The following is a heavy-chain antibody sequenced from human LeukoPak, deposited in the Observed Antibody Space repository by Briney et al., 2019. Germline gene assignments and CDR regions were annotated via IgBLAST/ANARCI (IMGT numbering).Heavy chain of an antibody. V-gene: IGHV3-7*01. CDR2: IKQDGSEK. Sequence: GGSLRLSCAASGFTVSSNYMSWVRQAPGKGLEWVANIKQDGSEKYYVDSVKGRFTISRDNAKNSVYLQMNSLRAEDTAVYYCARAEGYGRYWGQGTLVTVSS. CDR1: GFTVSSNY. CDR3: ARAEGYGRY. J-gene: IGHJ4*02. D-gene: IGHD5-18*01.